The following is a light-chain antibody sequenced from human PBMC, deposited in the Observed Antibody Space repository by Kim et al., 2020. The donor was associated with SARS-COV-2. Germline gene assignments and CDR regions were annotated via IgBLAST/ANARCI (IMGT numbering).Light chain of an antibody. J-gene: IGKJ4*01. CDR2: DAS. CDR3: QQYQSYPLT. CDR1: QDISNY. Sequence: ASVGDIFIITCRASQDISNYLAWFQQKPGKAPTALLYDASSLQSGVPSKFSGRGSGTDFTLIISSLQPEDFATYYCQQYQSYPLTFGGGTQVDIK. V-gene: IGKV1-16*02.